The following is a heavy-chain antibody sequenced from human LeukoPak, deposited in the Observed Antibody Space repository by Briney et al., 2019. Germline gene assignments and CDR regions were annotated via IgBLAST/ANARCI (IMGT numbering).Heavy chain of an antibody. Sequence: RGSLRLSCAASGFTFSDARMSWVRQGAGKGLEGVGRIKSKTDGGTADYAAPVKGRFSISRDDSKNTLYMQMNSLKTDDTAVYYCATVAYCSGVSCYGAFDIWGQGTMVTVSS. CDR2: IKSKTDGGTA. CDR3: ATVAYCSGVSCYGAFDI. CDR1: GFTFSDAR. D-gene: IGHD2-15*01. J-gene: IGHJ3*02. V-gene: IGHV3-15*01.